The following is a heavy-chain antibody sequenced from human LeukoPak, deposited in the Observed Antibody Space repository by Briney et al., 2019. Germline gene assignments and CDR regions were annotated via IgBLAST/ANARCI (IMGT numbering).Heavy chain of an antibody. CDR1: GFTFSSDW. CDR3: VRYYTRQSWYFDL. CDR2: IKPDEGEK. D-gene: IGHD3-10*01. J-gene: IGHJ2*01. Sequence: GGSLRLSCAASGFTFSSDWMIWVRQAPGKGLEWVANIKPDEGEKYYLDSVKGRFTVSRDNAKNSLYLQMNSLRVEDTAVYYCVRYYTRQSWYFDLWGRGTLVTVSS. V-gene: IGHV3-7*01.